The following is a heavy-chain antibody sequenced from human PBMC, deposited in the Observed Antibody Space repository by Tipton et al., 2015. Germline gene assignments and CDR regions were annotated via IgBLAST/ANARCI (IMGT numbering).Heavy chain of an antibody. V-gene: IGHV4-59*01. CDR1: GDSISSDY. J-gene: IGHJ4*02. CDR3: AKTHGAYDWYLDH. Sequence: TLSLTCTVSGDSISSDYWSWIRQPPGKGLEWIGYIYYSGTTNYTPSLKSRVTISLDASKNQFSLKLRSVTAADTAVYYCAKTHGAYDWYLDHWGQGTLVTVSS. CDR2: IYYSGTT. D-gene: IGHD5-12*01.